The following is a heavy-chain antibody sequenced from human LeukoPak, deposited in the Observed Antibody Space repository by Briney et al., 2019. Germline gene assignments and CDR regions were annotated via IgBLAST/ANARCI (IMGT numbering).Heavy chain of an antibody. D-gene: IGHD1-26*01. J-gene: IGHJ3*02. V-gene: IGHV3-30-3*01. CDR2: ISYDGSNK. CDR3: AREAELLNQNAFDI. Sequence: GGSLRLSCAASGFTFSSYAMHWVRQAPGKGLEWVAVISYDGSNKYYADSVKGRFTISRDNSKNTLYLQMNGLRAEDTAVYYCAREAELLNQNAFDIWGQGTMVTVSS. CDR1: GFTFSSYA.